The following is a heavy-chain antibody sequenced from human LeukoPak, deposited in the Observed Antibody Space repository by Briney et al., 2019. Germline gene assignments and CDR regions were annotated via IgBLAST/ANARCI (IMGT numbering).Heavy chain of an antibody. Sequence: GGSLRLSCAASGFTFSSYSMNWVRQAPGKGLEGVGFIRSKANSETRDYAASVKGRFIISRDDSNRIAYLQMNSLKTEDTAMYYCTNRGVDYYGSLSASYYFDHWGQGTLATVSS. J-gene: IGHJ4*02. V-gene: IGHV3-49*04. CDR2: IRSKANSETR. CDR1: GFTFSSYS. D-gene: IGHD3-10*01. CDR3: TNRGVDYYGSLSASYYFDH.